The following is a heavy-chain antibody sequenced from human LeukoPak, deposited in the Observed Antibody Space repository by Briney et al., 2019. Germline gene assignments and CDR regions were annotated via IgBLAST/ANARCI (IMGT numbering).Heavy chain of an antibody. Sequence: SETLSLTCTVSGRSISSYYWSWIRQPAGKGLEWIGRIYASGSTNYNPSLKSRVTMSVDTFMSQFSLKLTSVTAADTAVYFCARAVDTAMLDDAFDIWGQGTMVTVSS. V-gene: IGHV4-4*07. CDR3: ARAVDTAMLDDAFDI. CDR1: GRSISSYY. CDR2: IYASGST. J-gene: IGHJ3*02. D-gene: IGHD5-18*01.